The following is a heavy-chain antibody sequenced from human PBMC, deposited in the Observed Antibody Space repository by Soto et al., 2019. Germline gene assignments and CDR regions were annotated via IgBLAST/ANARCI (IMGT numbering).Heavy chain of an antibody. CDR3: ARERRYCSSTSCTALFDY. J-gene: IGHJ4*02. D-gene: IGHD2-2*01. CDR1: GFTFSSYD. Sequence: GGSLRLSCAASGFTFSSYDMHWVRQATGKGLEWVSAIGTAGDTYYPGSVKGRFTISRENAKNSLYLQMNSLRAEDTAVYYCARERRYCSSTSCTALFDYWGQGTLVTVSS. CDR2: IGTAGDT. V-gene: IGHV3-13*01.